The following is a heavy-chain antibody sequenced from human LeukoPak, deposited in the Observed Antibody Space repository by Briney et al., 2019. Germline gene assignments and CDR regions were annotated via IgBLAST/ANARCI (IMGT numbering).Heavy chain of an antibody. CDR2: IKQDGSEK. D-gene: IGHD3-3*01. J-gene: IGHJ6*03. Sequence: PGGSLRLSCAASGFTFSSYWMSWVRQAPGKGLEWVANIKQDGSEKYYVDSVKGRFTISRDNAKNSLYLQMNSLRAEDTAVYYCARERGDCSSTSCHYDFWSGYYIPMDVWGKGTTVTVSS. V-gene: IGHV3-7*01. CDR3: ARERGDCSSTSCHYDFWSGYYIPMDV. CDR1: GFTFSSYW.